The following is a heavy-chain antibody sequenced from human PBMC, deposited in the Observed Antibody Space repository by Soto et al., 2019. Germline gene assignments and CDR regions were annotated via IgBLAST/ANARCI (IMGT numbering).Heavy chain of an antibody. CDR3: AKENGFQFVNFGASGFDY. J-gene: IGHJ4*02. Sequence: EVQLLESGGWLVQPGGSLRLSCAASGFRFSSKAMSWVRQAPGTGLEWVSIISGSGSSTYYTDSLKGRFTISSDNSKNMVYLEMNYLRAEDTAVYYCAKENGFQFVNFGASGFDYWGQGSLVSVSS. D-gene: IGHD6-6*01. CDR2: ISGSGSST. V-gene: IGHV3-23*01. CDR1: GFRFSSKA.